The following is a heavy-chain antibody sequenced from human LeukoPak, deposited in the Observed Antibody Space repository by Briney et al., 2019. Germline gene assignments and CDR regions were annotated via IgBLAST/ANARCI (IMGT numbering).Heavy chain of an antibody. CDR2: IYYSGST. CDR3: ARHRKGLIGWFREYNWFDP. Sequence: SETLSLTCTVSGGSISSSSYYWGWIRQPPGKGLEGIGSIYYSGSTYYNPSLKSRVTISVDTSKNQFSLKLSSVTAADTAVYYCARHRKGLIGWFREYNWFDPWGQGTLVTVSS. J-gene: IGHJ5*02. D-gene: IGHD3-10*01. V-gene: IGHV4-39*01. CDR1: GGSISSSSYY.